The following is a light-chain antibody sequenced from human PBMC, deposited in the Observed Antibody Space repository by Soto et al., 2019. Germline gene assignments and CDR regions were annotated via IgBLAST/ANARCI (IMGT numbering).Light chain of an antibody. CDR1: QSVSIY. CDR3: QQYGSSPT. CDR2: AAS. Sequence: DVQMTQSPSSLSASVGDRVTITCRASQSVSIYLNWYQQKPGKAPNLLISAASSLQNGVPSRFRGSGSGTDFNLTSSRLVPEDFAVYYCQQYGSSPTFGGGTKVEIK. J-gene: IGKJ4*01. V-gene: IGKV1-39*01.